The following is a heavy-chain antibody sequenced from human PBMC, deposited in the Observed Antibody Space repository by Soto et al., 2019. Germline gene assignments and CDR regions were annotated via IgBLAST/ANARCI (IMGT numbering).Heavy chain of an antibody. CDR2: IWYDGSNK. CDR1: GFTFSSYG. CDR3: AREVAARQYYYGMDV. V-gene: IGHV3-33*08. D-gene: IGHD6-6*01. J-gene: IGHJ6*02. Sequence: GGSLRLSCSASGFTFSSYGMHWVRQAPGKGLEWVAVIWYDGSNKYYADSVKGRFTISRDNSKNTLYLQMNSLRAEDTAVYYCAREVAARQYYYGMDVWGQGTTVTVSS.